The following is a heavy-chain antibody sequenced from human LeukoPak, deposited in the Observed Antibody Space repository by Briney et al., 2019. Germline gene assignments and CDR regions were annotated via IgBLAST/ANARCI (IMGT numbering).Heavy chain of an antibody. Sequence: GASVKVSCKASGYTFTSYYMHWVRQAPGQGLEWMGIINPSGGSTSYAQKFQGRVTMTRDTSTSTVYMELSSLRSEDTAVYYCARDLEAVAGTVGEGYWGQGTLVTVSS. CDR1: GYTFTSYY. CDR3: ARDLEAVAGTVGEGY. J-gene: IGHJ4*02. D-gene: IGHD6-19*01. CDR2: INPSGGST. V-gene: IGHV1-46*01.